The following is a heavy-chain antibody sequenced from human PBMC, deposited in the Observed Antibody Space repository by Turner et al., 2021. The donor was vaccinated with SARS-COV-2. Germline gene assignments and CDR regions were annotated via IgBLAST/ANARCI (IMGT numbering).Heavy chain of an antibody. CDR3: AREKPGFDSSGYYPDAFDI. V-gene: IGHV3-21*06. CDR1: GFTFSSYG. J-gene: IGHJ3*02. Sequence: EAQLVESGGGLVKPGGSLRVSCAASGFTFSSYGMNWARQAPGKGLEWVSSSSSSSSYIYYADSLKGRFTISRNNAKNSVYLQMNSLRAEDTAVYYCAREKPGFDSSGYYPDAFDIWGQGTMVTVSS. D-gene: IGHD3-22*01. CDR2: SSSSSSYI.